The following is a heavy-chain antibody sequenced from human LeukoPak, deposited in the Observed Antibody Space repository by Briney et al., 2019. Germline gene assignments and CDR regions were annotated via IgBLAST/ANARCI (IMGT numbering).Heavy chain of an antibody. CDR2: IYPGDSDT. Sequence: GESLKISCKGSGYSLTSYWIGWVRQMPGKGLGWMGIIYPGDSDTRYSPSFQGQVTISADKSISTAYLQWSSLKASDTAMYYCARTPSYDILTGYPDYWGQGTLVTVSS. CDR3: ARTPSYDILTGYPDY. V-gene: IGHV5-51*01. D-gene: IGHD3-9*01. CDR1: GYSLTSYW. J-gene: IGHJ4*02.